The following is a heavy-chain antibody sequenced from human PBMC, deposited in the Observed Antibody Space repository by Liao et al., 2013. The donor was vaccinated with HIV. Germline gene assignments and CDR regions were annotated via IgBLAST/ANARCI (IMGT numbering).Heavy chain of an antibody. D-gene: IGHD3-9*01. CDR3: ARDLTGEVDY. J-gene: IGHJ4*02. CDR2: INQSGST. CDR1: GGSFSNYY. V-gene: IGHV4-34*01. Sequence: QVQLQQWGAGLLKPSETLSLTCAVYGGSFSNYYWSWIRQPPGKGLEWIGEINQSGSTNYNPSLKSRVTISVDTSKNQFSLKLSSVTAADTAVYYCARDLTGEVDYWGQGTLVTVSS.